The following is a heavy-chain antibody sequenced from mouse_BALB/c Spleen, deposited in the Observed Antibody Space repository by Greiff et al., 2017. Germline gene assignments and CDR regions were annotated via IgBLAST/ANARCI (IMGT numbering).Heavy chain of an antibody. V-gene: IGHV1-39*01. CDR2: INPYYGST. CDR3: ARKDYGNYDYAMDY. D-gene: IGHD2-1*01. CDR1: GYSFTDYI. J-gene: IGHJ4*01. Sequence: VQLQQTGPELVKPGASVKISCKASGYSFTDYIMLWVKQSHGKSLEWIGNINPYYGSTSYNLKFKGKATLTVDKSSSTAYMQLNSLTSEDSAVYYCARKDYGNYDYAMDYWGQGTSVTVSS.